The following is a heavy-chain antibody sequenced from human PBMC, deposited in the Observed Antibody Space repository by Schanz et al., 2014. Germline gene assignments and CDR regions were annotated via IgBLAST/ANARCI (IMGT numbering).Heavy chain of an antibody. CDR1: GYNITSND. Sequence: QVHLVQSGAEVKKPGASVKVSCKASGYNITSNDVTWVRQATGQGLEWMGWMNPNSGNPGFAQKLRGRVTMTRNTSMSTAYIELHILTSEDTAVYYCARGRTFDYWGQGTLVTVSS. V-gene: IGHV1-8*01. CDR2: MNPNSGNP. J-gene: IGHJ4*02. CDR3: ARGRTFDY.